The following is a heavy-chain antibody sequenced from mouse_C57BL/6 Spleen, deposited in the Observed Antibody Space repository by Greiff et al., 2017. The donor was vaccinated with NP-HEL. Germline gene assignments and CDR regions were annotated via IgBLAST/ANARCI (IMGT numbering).Heavy chain of an antibody. CDR3: ARYYGSSYFDY. J-gene: IGHJ2*01. V-gene: IGHV1-50*01. Sequence: QVQLQQPGAELVKPGASVKLSCTASGYTFTSYWMQWVKQRPGQGLEWIGEIDPSDSYTNYNQKFKGKATLTVDTSSSTAYMKLSSLTSEDSAVDYCARYYGSSYFDYWGQGTTLTVSS. CDR2: IDPSDSYT. CDR1: GYTFTSYW. D-gene: IGHD1-1*01.